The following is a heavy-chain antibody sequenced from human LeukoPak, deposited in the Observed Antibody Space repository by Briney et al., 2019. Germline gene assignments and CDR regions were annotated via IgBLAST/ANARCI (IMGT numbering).Heavy chain of an antibody. CDR3: ARRVAGRDY. CDR1: GGSFSGYY. J-gene: IGHJ4*02. CDR2: INHSGST. D-gene: IGHD6-19*01. Sequence: PSETLSLTCAVYGGSFSGYYWSWIRQPPGKGLEWIGEINHSGSTNYNPSLKSRVTISVDTSKNQFSLKLSSVTAADTAVYYCARRVAGRDYWGQGTLVTVSS. V-gene: IGHV4-34*01.